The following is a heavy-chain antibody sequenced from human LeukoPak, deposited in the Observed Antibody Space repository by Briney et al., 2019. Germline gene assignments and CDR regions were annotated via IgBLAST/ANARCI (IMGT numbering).Heavy chain of an antibody. CDR3: ARGHGDPRFRPGH. D-gene: IGHD4-17*01. V-gene: IGHV1-3*01. Sequence: ASVTVSCKASGFTFTSYAMHWVRQAPGQRLEWMGWINAGSGNTKYSQKFQGRVTFTRDTSASTAYMELGSLISEDTAVYYCARGHGDPRFRPGHWGQGTLVTVSS. CDR2: INAGSGNT. CDR1: GFTFTSYA. J-gene: IGHJ4*02.